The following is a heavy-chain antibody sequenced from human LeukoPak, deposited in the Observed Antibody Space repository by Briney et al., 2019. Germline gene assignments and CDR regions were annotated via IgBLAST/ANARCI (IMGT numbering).Heavy chain of an antibody. CDR3: AELGITMIGGV. Sequence: GGSLRLSCAASGFTFNNYWMSWVRQAPGKGLQWVANIKQDGSEKYYVDSVKGRFTISRDNAKNSLYLQMNSLRAEDTAVYYCAELGITMIGGVWGKGTTVTISS. CDR1: GFTFNNYW. D-gene: IGHD3-10*02. V-gene: IGHV3-7*01. CDR2: IKQDGSEK. J-gene: IGHJ6*04.